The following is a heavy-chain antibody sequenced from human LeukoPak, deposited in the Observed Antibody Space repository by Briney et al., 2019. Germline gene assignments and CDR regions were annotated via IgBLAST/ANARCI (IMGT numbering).Heavy chain of an antibody. V-gene: IGHV4-59*08. CDR2: IYYTGST. D-gene: IGHD6-19*01. CDR1: GGSISTYY. Sequence: PSETLSLTCTVSGGSISTYYWSWIRQPPGKGLEWIGYIYYTGSTNYTPSLKSRVTISVDTSKNQFSLKVSSVTAADTAVYYCASSLSVAGNWFDPWGQGTLVTVSS. CDR3: ASSLSVAGNWFDP. J-gene: IGHJ5*02.